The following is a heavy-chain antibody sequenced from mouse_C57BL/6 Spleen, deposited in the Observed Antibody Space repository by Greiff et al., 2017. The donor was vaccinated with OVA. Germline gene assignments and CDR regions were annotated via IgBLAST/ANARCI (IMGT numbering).Heavy chain of an antibody. V-gene: IGHV1-4*01. CDR1: GYTFTSYT. CDR3: ARRGTRDPFDY. CDR2: INPSSGYT. D-gene: IGHD3-3*01. Sequence: VQLQQSGAELARPGASVKMSCKASGYTFTSYTMHWVKQRPGQGLEWIGYINPSSGYTKYNQKFKDKATLTADKSSSTAYMQLSSLTSDDSAVYYCARRGTRDPFDYWGQGTTLTVSS. J-gene: IGHJ2*01.